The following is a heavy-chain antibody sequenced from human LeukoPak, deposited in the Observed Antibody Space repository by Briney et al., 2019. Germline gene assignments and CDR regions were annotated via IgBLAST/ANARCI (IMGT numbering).Heavy chain of an antibody. CDR2: IDWDDDK. CDR3: ARMSRGVAAAGYYFDY. CDR1: GFSLSTSGMR. Sequence: ESGPTLVNPTQTLTLTCTFSGFSLSTSGMRVSWIRQPPGKALEWLARIDWDDDKFYSTSLKTRPTISKDTSKNQVVLTMTNMDPVDTATYYCARMSRGVAAAGYYFDYWGQGTLVTVSS. J-gene: IGHJ4*02. V-gene: IGHV2-70*04. D-gene: IGHD6-13*01.